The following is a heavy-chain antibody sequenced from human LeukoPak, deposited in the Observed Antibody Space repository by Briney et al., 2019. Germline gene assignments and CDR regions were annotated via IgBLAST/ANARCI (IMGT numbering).Heavy chain of an antibody. Sequence: PGGSLRLSCAASGFAFSNYAMTWLRQAPGMGLEWVSSVSPGGGGTYYPRSVKGRFTISRDNSKNTLYLQIDGLGAEDTALYYCAKEDSSSSRYYFVYWGQGALVTVSS. V-gene: IGHV3-23*01. J-gene: IGHJ4*02. CDR2: VSPGGGGT. CDR1: GFAFSNYA. D-gene: IGHD3-22*01. CDR3: AKEDSSSSRYYFVY.